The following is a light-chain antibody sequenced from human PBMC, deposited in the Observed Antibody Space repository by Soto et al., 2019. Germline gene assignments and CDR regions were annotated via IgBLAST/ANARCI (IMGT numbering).Light chain of an antibody. CDR1: QSVRSN. V-gene: IGKV3-15*01. J-gene: IGKJ1*01. Sequence: EIVMTQSPATLSVSPGERATLSCRASQSVRSNLAWYQQKPGRPPRLLIYGASTRAPTIPARFSGSGSGTEFTLTISSLQSEDFAVYYCHQYNVCPPWTFGHGTKVDIK. CDR2: GAS. CDR3: HQYNVCPPWT.